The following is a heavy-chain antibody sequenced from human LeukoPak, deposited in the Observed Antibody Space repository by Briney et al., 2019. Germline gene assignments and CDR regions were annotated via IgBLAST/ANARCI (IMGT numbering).Heavy chain of an antibody. D-gene: IGHD2-2*01. V-gene: IGHV3-30*02. J-gene: IGHJ4*02. Sequence: GGSLRLSCAASGFAFSSYGMHWVRQAPGKGLEWVAFIRYDGSNKYYADSVKGRFTISRDNSKNTLYLQMNSLRAEDTAVYYCAKERGDIVVVPAAMVDYWGQGTLVTVSS. CDR1: GFAFSSYG. CDR2: IRYDGSNK. CDR3: AKERGDIVVVPAAMVDY.